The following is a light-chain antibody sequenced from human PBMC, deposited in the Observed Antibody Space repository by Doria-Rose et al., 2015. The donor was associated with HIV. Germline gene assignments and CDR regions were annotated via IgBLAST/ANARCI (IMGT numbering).Light chain of an antibody. V-gene: IGKV3-20*01. CDR1: QRVKSSY. CDR2: DAS. CDR3: QQYGTSRGT. J-gene: IGKJ5*01. Sequence: TQSPGTLSLSPGVRATLSCRASQRVKSSYLAWYQQQPGQAPRLLIYDASTRATGIPDRFSGSGSGTDFTLTISRLEPEDVAVYYCQQYGTSRGTFGQGTRLEIK.